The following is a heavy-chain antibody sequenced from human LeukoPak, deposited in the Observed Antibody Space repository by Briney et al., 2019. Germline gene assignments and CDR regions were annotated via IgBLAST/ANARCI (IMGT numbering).Heavy chain of an antibody. CDR1: GGTFSSYA. CDR3: ARGGCSSTSCYDGMAPFDY. J-gene: IGHJ4*02. Sequence: SVKVSCKASGGTFSSYAISWVRQAPGQGLEWMGGIIPIFGTANYAQKFQGRVTITADESTSTAYMELSSLRSEDTAVYYCARGGCSSTSCYDGMAPFDYWGQGTLVTVSS. D-gene: IGHD2-2*01. CDR2: IIPIFGTA. V-gene: IGHV1-69*01.